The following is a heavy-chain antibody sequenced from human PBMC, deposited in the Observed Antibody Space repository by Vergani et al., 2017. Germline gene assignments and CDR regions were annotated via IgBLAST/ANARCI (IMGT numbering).Heavy chain of an antibody. J-gene: IGHJ4*02. CDR2: IYHSGST. Sequence: QVQLQESGPGLVKPSETLSLTCAVSGYSISSGYYWGWIRQPPGKGLEWIGSIYHSGSTNYNPSLKSRVTISVDTSKNQFSLKLSSVTAADTAVYYCALLVVVPAAGVGFDYWGQGTLVTVSS. CDR3: ALLVVVPAAGVGFDY. V-gene: IGHV4-38-2*01. CDR1: GYSISSGYY. D-gene: IGHD2-2*01.